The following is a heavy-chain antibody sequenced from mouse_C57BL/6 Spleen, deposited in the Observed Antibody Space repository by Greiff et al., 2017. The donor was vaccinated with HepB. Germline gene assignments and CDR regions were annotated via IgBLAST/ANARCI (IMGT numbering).Heavy chain of an antibody. CDR1: GFSFNTYA. J-gene: IGHJ1*03. D-gene: IGHD1-1*01. V-gene: IGHV10-1*01. CDR2: IRSKSNNYAT. Sequence: EVKLQESGGGLVQPKGSLKLSCAASGFSFNTYAMNWVRQAPGKGLEWVARIRSKSNNYATYYADSVKDRFTISRDDSESMLYLQMNNLKTEDTAMYYCGRGFYPGYFDVWGTGTTVTVSS. CDR3: GRGFYPGYFDV.